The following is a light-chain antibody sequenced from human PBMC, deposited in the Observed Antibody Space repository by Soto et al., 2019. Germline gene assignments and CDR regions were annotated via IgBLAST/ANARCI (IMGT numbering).Light chain of an antibody. J-gene: IGKJ1*01. CDR1: QSVSSSY. CDR2: GAS. CDR3: QQYGRSPKT. Sequence: EIVLPQSTAYLSLSLGEKATLSCRASQSVSSSYLAWYQQKPGQAPRLLIYGASSRATGIPDRFSGSGSGTDFTLTISRLEPEDFAVYYCQQYGRSPKTFGQGTKV. V-gene: IGKV3-20*01.